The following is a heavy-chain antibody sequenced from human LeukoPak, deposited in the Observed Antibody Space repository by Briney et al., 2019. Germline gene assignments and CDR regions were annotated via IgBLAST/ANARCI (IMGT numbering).Heavy chain of an antibody. Sequence: SETLSLTCTVSGGSISSSSYYWGWIRQPPGKGLEWIGSIYYSGSTYYNPSLKSRVTISVDTSKNQFSLKLSSVTAADTAVYYCARREYSYGYYFDYWGQGTLVTVSS. CDR1: GGSISSSSYY. V-gene: IGHV4-39*01. CDR3: ARREYSYGYYFDY. CDR2: IYYSGST. D-gene: IGHD5-18*01. J-gene: IGHJ4*02.